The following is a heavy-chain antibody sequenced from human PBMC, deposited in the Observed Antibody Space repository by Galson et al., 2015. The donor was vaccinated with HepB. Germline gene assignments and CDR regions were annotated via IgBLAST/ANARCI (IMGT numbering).Heavy chain of an antibody. CDR1: GFTFSSYA. D-gene: IGHD4-17*01. J-gene: IGHJ4*02. Sequence: SLRLSCAASGFTFSSYAMSWVRQAPGKGLEWVSAISGSGGSTYYADSVKGRFTISRDNSKNTLYLQMNSLRAEDTAVYYCAKDISDPDYGFDYWGQGTLVTASS. CDR3: AKDISDPDYGFDY. V-gene: IGHV3-23*01. CDR2: ISGSGGST.